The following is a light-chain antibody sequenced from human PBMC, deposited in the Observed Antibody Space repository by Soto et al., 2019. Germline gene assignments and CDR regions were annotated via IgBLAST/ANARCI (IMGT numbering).Light chain of an antibody. CDR2: DAA. Sequence: DIQMTQSPSTLSASVVDRVTITCRASQSSSSWWAWYKQKPGQAPKPLIYDAASLQSRVPAKFSGSGAGTEVPLTISSLQPDDFAKYYSQQYNSYSSTCGQGTKLDIK. CDR3: QQYNSYSST. V-gene: IGKV1-5*01. CDR1: QSSSSW. J-gene: IGKJ2*01.